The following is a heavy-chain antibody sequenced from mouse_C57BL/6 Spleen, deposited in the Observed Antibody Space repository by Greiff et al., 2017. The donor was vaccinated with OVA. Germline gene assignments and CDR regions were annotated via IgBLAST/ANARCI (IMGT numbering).Heavy chain of an antibody. J-gene: IGHJ3*01. V-gene: IGHV1-52*01. CDR1: GYTFTSYW. CDR3: AREDYGSSYSWFAY. D-gene: IGHD1-1*01. Sequence: VQLQQPGAELVRPGSSVKLSCKASGYTFTSYWMHWVKQRPIQGLEWIGNIDPSDSETHYNQKFKDKATLTVDKSYSTAYMQLSSLTSEDSAVYYCAREDYGSSYSWFAYWGQGTLVTVSA. CDR2: IDPSDSET.